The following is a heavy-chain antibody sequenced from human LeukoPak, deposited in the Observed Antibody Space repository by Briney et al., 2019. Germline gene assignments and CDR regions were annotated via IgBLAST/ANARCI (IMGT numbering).Heavy chain of an antibody. Sequence: SETLSLTCTVSGDSISEYYWTWTRQAPGKGLEWIGYIYYTGSTNYNPSLKSRVTISVDTSKNQFSLRLSSVTAADTAVYYCARGGWNYYYYYMDVWSKGTTVTVSS. D-gene: IGHD2-15*01. CDR3: ARGGWNYYYYYMDV. J-gene: IGHJ6*03. V-gene: IGHV4-59*01. CDR1: GDSISEYY. CDR2: IYYTGST.